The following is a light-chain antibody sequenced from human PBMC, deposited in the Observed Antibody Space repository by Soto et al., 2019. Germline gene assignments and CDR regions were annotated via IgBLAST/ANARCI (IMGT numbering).Light chain of an antibody. CDR3: QQYGSSGT. Sequence: IVLTQSPATLSLSPGERATLSCRATQNVGTYLAWYQQKPGQAPRLLIYGASTRATGIPARFSGSGSGTDFTLTISRLEPEDFAVYYRQQYGSSGTFGQGTKVDI. J-gene: IGKJ1*01. CDR2: GAS. V-gene: IGKV3-20*01. CDR1: QNVGTY.